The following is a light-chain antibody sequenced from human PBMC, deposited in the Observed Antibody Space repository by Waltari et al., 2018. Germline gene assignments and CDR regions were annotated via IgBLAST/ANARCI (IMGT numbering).Light chain of an antibody. CDR1: HSLLHSNGYNY. Sequence: DIVMTQSPLSLPVPPGERASISCSSSHSLLHSNGYNYLDWYMQKPGQSPQLLLYLGSHRASGVPYRFSGSGSGTDSTLKTSRVEAEDVVVYYCMQALQTPWTFGQGTKVEIK. CDR2: LGS. J-gene: IGKJ1*01. V-gene: IGKV2-28*01. CDR3: MQALQTPWT.